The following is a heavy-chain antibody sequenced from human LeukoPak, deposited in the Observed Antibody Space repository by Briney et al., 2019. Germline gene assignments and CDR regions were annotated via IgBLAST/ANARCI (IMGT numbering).Heavy chain of an antibody. CDR3: AKAQPQLERRGGY. J-gene: IGHJ4*02. CDR1: GFTFSSYA. D-gene: IGHD1-1*01. CDR2: ISGSGGST. V-gene: IGHV3-23*01. Sequence: GGSLRLSCAASGFTFSSYAMSWVRQAPGEGLEWVSAISGSGGSTYYADSVKGRFTISRDNCKNTLYPQMNSLRAEDTAVYYCAKAQPQLERRGGYWGQGTLVTVSS.